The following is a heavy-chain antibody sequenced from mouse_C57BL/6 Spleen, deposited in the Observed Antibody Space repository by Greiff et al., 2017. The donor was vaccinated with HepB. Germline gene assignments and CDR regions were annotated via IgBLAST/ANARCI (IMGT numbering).Heavy chain of an antibody. CDR2: INPNYGTT. CDR3: AREDGYGSSSAWFAD. D-gene: IGHD1-1*01. V-gene: IGHV1-39*01. J-gene: IGHJ3*01. CDR1: GYSFTDYN. Sequence: LVESGPELVKPGASVKISCKASGYSFTDYNMNWVKQSNGKSLEWIGVINPNYGTTSYNQKFKGKATLTVDQSSSTAYMQLNSLTSEDSAVYYCAREDGYGSSSAWFADWGQGTLVTVSA.